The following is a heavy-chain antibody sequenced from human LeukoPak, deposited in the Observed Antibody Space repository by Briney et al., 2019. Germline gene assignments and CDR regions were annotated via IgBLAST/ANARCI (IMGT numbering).Heavy chain of an antibody. J-gene: IGHJ5*02. CDR1: GGSISSYY. V-gene: IGHV4-59*01. Sequence: SETLSLTCTVSGGSISSYYWSWIRQPPGKGLEWIGYIYYSGSTNYNPSLKSRVTISVDTSKNQFSLKLSSVTAADTAVYYCARMYYDILTGYLGWFDPWGQGTLVTVSS. D-gene: IGHD3-9*01. CDR2: IYYSGST. CDR3: ARMYYDILTGYLGWFDP.